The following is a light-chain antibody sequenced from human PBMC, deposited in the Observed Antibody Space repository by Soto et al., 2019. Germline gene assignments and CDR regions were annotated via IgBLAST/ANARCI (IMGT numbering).Light chain of an antibody. Sequence: EAVFKTCPGTLSLTTEERATVYCRASQNINSDYFAWYQQKPGQAPRVVVYGASTRATGIPARFSGSGSGTEFTPTISGLQSDDFAVYYCQTYDSLPLFGQGTRLEIK. V-gene: IGKV3-15*01. CDR1: QNINSD. CDR2: GAS. J-gene: IGKJ5*01. CDR3: QTYDSLPL.